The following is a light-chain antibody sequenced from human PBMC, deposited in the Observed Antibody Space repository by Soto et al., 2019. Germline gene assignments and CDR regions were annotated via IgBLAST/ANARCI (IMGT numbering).Light chain of an antibody. V-gene: IGLV2-8*01. CDR2: EVT. CDR1: SGDIGGYDY. CDR3: SSYAGSNNPYV. J-gene: IGLJ1*01. Sequence: QSALIQPPSVSGSPGQSVTISCTGTSGDIGGYDYVSWYQQHPGKAPKLMIYEVTKRPLGVPDRFSGSKSGNTASLTVSGLQAEDEADYYCSSYAGSNNPYVFGTGTKVTVL.